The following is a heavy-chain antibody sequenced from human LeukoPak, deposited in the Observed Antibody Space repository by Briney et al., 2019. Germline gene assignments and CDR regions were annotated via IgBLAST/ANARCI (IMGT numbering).Heavy chain of an antibody. D-gene: IGHD3-10*01. CDR2: IYTSGST. CDR1: GGSISSYY. Sequence: PSETLSLTCTVSGGSISSYYWSRIRQPAGKGLEWIGRIYTSGSTNYNPSLKSRVTMSVDTSKNQFSLKLSSVTAADTAVYYCARDFGSGDYCYYMDVWGKGTTVTISS. J-gene: IGHJ6*03. V-gene: IGHV4-4*07. CDR3: ARDFGSGDYCYYMDV.